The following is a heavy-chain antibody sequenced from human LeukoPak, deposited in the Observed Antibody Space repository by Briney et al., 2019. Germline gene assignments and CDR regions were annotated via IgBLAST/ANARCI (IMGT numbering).Heavy chain of an antibody. CDR3: ARSFGDTYYWYCGL. D-gene: IGHD4-17*01. V-gene: IGHV3-48*03. CDR2: ISSRGSSM. Sequence: GGSLRLSCAASGFTLSGYEMNWVRQAPGKGLEWVSSISSRGSSMYYVDSVKGRFTISRDNAKNSLYLQMNSLRAEDTATYYCARSFGDTYYWYCGLGGRGTRLTVSS. CDR1: GFTLSGYE. J-gene: IGHJ2*01.